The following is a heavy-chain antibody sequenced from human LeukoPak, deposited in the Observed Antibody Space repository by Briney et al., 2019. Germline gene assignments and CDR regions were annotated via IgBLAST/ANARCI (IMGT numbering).Heavy chain of an antibody. V-gene: IGHV3-53*01. J-gene: IGHJ4*02. CDR3: ARDREGGL. CDR1: AFTVTTNC. Sequence: GGSLTLSCAASAFTVTTNCMSWVRQAPGKGLEWVSVIYRGGTTYYADSVKGRFTISRDNSKNTLYLQMNSLRAEDTAVYYCARDREGGLWGQGTLVTVSS. CDR2: IYRGGTT. D-gene: IGHD3-16*01.